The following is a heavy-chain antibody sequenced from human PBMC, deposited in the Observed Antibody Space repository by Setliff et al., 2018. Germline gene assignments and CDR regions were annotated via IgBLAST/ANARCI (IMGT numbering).Heavy chain of an antibody. CDR1: GGSITNYY. V-gene: IGHV4-59*04. CDR3: ARTGTYRYFDY. Sequence: SETLSLTCSVSGGSITNYYWSWIRQPPGKGLEWIGRIYYRGDTYYNASLKGRLTISVDTAQNQFSLRLTSVTAADTAVYYCARTGTYRYFDYWGQGALVTVSS. D-gene: IGHD1-1*01. CDR2: IYYRGDT. J-gene: IGHJ4*02.